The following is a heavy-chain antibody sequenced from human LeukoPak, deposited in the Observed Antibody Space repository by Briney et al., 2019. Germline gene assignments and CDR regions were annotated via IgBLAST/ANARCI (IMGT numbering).Heavy chain of an antibody. J-gene: IGHJ5*02. CDR1: GFSFSNHG. Sequence: GGSLRLSCAASGFSFSNHGMHWVRQAPGKRLEWVAVIWDDGNNKRYANSVNGRFTISRDNSKNTLYLQMNGLTAEDTAMYYCARDSYQDYYGRFDPWGQGTLVIVSS. CDR3: ARDSYQDYYGRFDP. CDR2: IWDDGNNK. V-gene: IGHV3-33*01. D-gene: IGHD3-10*01.